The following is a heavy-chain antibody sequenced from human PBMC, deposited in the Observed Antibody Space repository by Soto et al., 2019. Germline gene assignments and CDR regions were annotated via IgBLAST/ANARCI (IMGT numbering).Heavy chain of an antibody. D-gene: IGHD1-20*01. CDR2: SPPIFGTS. J-gene: IGHJ6*02. V-gene: IGHV1-69*18. CDR1: GGTFSTYS. CDR3: ARAGRYPKSSYDYGMAV. Sequence: VQLVQSGAEVKKPWSSVKVSCKASGGTFSTYSISWVRQAPGQGREWMGRSPPIFGTSKYAQNFQGRVTITADESTSAAYMELSSLRSDATAVDYCARAGRYPKSSYDYGMAVWGQGTTVPVSS.